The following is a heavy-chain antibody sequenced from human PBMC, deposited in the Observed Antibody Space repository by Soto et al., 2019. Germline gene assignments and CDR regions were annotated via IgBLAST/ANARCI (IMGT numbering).Heavy chain of an antibody. CDR2: ITGGGDNT. D-gene: IGHD3-9*01. Sequence: EVQLLESGGDLVQPGGSLRLSCAASGFTFTSYAMSWIRQAPGKGLEWVSAITGGGDNTYYADFVKGRFTISRDNSKNTLYLHMNSLTAEDTAFYYCTQDGGSRDWLTVNWGQGTLVTVSS. CDR1: GFTFTSYA. V-gene: IGHV3-23*01. CDR3: TQDGGSRDWLTVN. J-gene: IGHJ4*02.